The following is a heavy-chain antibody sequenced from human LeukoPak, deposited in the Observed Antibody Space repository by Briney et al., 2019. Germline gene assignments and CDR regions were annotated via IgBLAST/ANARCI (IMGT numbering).Heavy chain of an antibody. V-gene: IGHV4-30-4*01. CDR1: GGSISSGDYY. Sequence: SQTLSLTCTVSGGSISSGDYYWSWIRQPPGKGLEWIGYIYYSGSTYYNPSLKSRVTISVDTSKNQFSLKLSSVTAADTAVYYCGSYGVRESIFDYWGQGTLVTVSS. CDR3: GSYGVRESIFDY. D-gene: IGHD3-16*01. CDR2: IYYSGST. J-gene: IGHJ4*02.